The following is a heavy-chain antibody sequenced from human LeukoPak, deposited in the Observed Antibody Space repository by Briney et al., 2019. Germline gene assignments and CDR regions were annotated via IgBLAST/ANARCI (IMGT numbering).Heavy chain of an antibody. D-gene: IGHD3-22*01. CDR3: TRAAYDGSGFYLY. CDR2: INSDGSVT. Sequence: GGSLRLSCAASGFSFSGYWMHWVRQAPGKGLVWVSLINSDGSVTNYADSMKGRFTISRDNAKNTLYLQMNSLRAEDTAVYYCTRAAYDGSGFYLYWGQGTLVTVSS. V-gene: IGHV3-74*01. J-gene: IGHJ4*02. CDR1: GFSFSGYW.